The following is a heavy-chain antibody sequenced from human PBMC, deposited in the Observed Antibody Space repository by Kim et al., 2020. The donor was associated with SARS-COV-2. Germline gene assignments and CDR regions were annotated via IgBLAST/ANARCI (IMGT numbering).Heavy chain of an antibody. CDR3: ARHKIFYYDSSGHTPLGAFDI. CDR1: GYSFTSYW. J-gene: IGHJ3*02. CDR2: IYPGDSDT. D-gene: IGHD3-22*01. Sequence: GESLKISCKGSGYSFTSYWIGWVRQMPGKGLEWMGIIYPGDSDTRYSPSFQGQVTISADKSISTAYLQWSSLKASDTAMYYCARHKIFYYDSSGHTPLGAFDIWGQGTMVAVSS. V-gene: IGHV5-51*01.